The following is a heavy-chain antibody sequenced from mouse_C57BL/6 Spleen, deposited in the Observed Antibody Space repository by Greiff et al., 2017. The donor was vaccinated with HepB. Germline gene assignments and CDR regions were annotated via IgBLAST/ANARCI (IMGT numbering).Heavy chain of an antibody. CDR3: ARSPYGSSYYYAMDY. D-gene: IGHD1-1*01. CDR1: GYTFTSYT. V-gene: IGHV1-4*01. CDR2: INPSSGYT. Sequence: QVQLQQSGAELARPGASVKMSCKASGYTFTSYTMHWVKQRPGQGLEWIRYINPSSGYTKYNQKFKDKATLTADKSSSTAYMQLSSLTSEDSAVYYCARSPYGSSYYYAMDYWGQGTSVTVSS. J-gene: IGHJ4*01.